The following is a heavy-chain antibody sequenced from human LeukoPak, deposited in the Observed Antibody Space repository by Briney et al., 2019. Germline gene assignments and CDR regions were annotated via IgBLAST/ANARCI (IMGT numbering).Heavy chain of an antibody. CDR2: IKSKTNGGTT. V-gene: IGHV3-15*01. CDR3: TTGCSSTTCYHWDNWFDP. Sequence: GGSLRLSCAAPGFTFTNAWMSWVRQAPGKGRECVGRIKSKTNGGTTDYAAPEKGRFTISRDDSKNTLYLQMNSLKPEDTAVYYCTTGCSSTTCYHWDNWFDPWGQGTLVTVSS. J-gene: IGHJ5*02. CDR1: GFTFTNAW. D-gene: IGHD2-2*01.